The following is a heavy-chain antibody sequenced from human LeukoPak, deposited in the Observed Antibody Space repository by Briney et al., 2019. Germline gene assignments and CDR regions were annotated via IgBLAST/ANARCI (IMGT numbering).Heavy chain of an antibody. CDR1: GFTFSSYW. D-gene: IGHD3-16*01. V-gene: IGHV3-7*03. CDR2: INHNGNVN. Sequence: PGGSLRLSCAASGFTFSSYWMHWVRQVPGKGLEWVASINHNGNVNYYVDSVKGRFTISRDNAKNSLYLQMSNLRAEDTAVYFCARGGGLDVWGQGATVTVSS. J-gene: IGHJ6*02. CDR3: ARGGGLDV.